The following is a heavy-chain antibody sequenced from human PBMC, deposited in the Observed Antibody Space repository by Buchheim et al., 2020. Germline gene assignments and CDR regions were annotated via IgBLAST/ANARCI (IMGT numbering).Heavy chain of an antibody. J-gene: IGHJ4*02. CDR3: ARVVGSTYFDY. CDR1: GGSLSGYY. CDR2: INHSGGT. Sequence: QVQLQQWGAGLLKPSETLSLTCAVYGGSLSGYYWSWIRQPPGKGLEWIGEINHSGGTNYNPSLKSRVAISVDTSKNQFSLELSSVTAADTAVYYCARVVGSTYFDYWGQGTL. D-gene: IGHD1-26*01. V-gene: IGHV4-34*01.